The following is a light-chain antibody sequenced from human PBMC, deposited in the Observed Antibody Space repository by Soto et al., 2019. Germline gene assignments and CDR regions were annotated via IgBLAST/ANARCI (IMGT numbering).Light chain of an antibody. J-gene: IGKJ3*01. CDR1: QGISNY. V-gene: IGKV1-27*01. CDR3: QKYDRAPFT. CDR2: GAS. Sequence: DIQMTQSPSSLSAFVGDRVTITCRASQGISNYLAWYQQKPGKVPNVLIYGASTLRSGVPSRFSGTGSGTDFTLTISSLQPEDFAIYYCQKYDRAPFTFGPGTTVELK.